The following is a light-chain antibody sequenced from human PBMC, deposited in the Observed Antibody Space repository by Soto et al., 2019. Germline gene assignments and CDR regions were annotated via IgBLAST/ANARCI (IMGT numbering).Light chain of an antibody. CDR1: QSVLYSSNNKNY. CDR3: QQYYSTPLT. V-gene: IGKV4-1*01. CDR2: WAS. Sequence: DIVMTQSPDSLAVSLGERATINCKSSQSVLYSSNNKNYLAWYQQKPGQPPKLLIYWASTRGSGVPDRFSGSGSGTDFTLNISSLQAEDVAVYSCQQYYSTPLTFGGGTKVEIK. J-gene: IGKJ4*01.